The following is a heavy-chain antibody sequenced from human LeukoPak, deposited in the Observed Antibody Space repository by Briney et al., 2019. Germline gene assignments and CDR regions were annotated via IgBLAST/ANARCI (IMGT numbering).Heavy chain of an antibody. D-gene: IGHD6-19*01. CDR3: ARGRRYSSGWLSGY. CDR1: GFTFRTYW. Sequence: PGGSLRLSCAASGFTFRTYWMNSVRQAPGEGRGWVSNIKEDGSETYYVESVKGRFTISRDNAKNSLYLQMNSLRVEDTAVYYCARGRRYSSGWLSGYWGQGTLVTVSS. CDR2: IKEDGSET. J-gene: IGHJ4*02. V-gene: IGHV3-7*01.